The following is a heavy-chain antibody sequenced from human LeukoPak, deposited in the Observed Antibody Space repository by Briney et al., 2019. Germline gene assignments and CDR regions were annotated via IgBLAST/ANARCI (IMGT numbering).Heavy chain of an antibody. CDR2: IGHDGSDK. J-gene: IGHJ3*01. V-gene: IGHV3-30*02. D-gene: IGHD3/OR15-3a*01. Sequence: AGGSLRLSCGASGFIFSGYGMHWVRQAPGKGLEWVTFIGHDGSDKYYADSVKGRFTISKDNSKNMLYLQMSSLRAEDTAVYYCAKDWLWKGWTGDLNVWGQGTMVTVSS. CDR1: GFIFSGYG. CDR3: AKDWLWKGWTGDLNV.